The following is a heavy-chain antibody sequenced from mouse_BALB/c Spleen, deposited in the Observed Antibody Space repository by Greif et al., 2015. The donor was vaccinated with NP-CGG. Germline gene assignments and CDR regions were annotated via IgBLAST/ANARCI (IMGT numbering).Heavy chain of an antibody. CDR2: INPSTGYT. CDR3: ATTVVATFAY. CDR1: GYTFTSYW. Sequence: QVQLQQSGAELAEPGASVKMSCKASGYTFTSYWMHWVKQRPGQGLEWIGYINPSTGYTEYNQKFKDKATLTADKSSSTAYMQLSSLTSEDSAVYYCATTVVATFAYWGQGTLVTVSA. D-gene: IGHD1-1*01. J-gene: IGHJ3*01. V-gene: IGHV1-7*01.